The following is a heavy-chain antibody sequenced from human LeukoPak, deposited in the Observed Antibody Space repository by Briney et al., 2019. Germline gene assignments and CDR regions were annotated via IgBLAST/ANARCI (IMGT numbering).Heavy chain of an antibody. J-gene: IGHJ4*02. CDR1: GFTFSSYS. D-gene: IGHD2-2*01. CDR3: ARGDRDLYCSSTSCYPVL. Sequence: GGSLRLSCVASGFTFSSYSMNWVRQAPGKGLEWVSSISSSSSYIYYADSVKGRFTISRDNARNSLYLQMNSLRAEDTAVYYCARGDRDLYCSSTSCYPVLGGQGTLVTVSS. CDR2: ISSSSSYI. V-gene: IGHV3-21*01.